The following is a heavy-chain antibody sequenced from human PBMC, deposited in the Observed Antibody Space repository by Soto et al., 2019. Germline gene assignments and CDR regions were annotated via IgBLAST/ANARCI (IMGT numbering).Heavy chain of an antibody. CDR2: IIPISGTA. Sequence: QVQLVQSGAEVKKPGSSVKVSCKASGGTFSSYAIRWVRQATGQGLEWMGGIIPISGTASYAQKFQGRVTITAAESTSTAYMELSSLRSEDTAVYYCARSQGSSTSLEIYYYYYYGMDVWGHGTRVTVSS. CDR1: GGTFSSYA. V-gene: IGHV1-69*01. J-gene: IGHJ6*02. D-gene: IGHD2-2*01. CDR3: ARSQGSSTSLEIYYYYYYGMDV.